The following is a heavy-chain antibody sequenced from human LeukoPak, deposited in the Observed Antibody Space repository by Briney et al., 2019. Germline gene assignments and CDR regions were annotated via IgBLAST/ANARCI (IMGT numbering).Heavy chain of an antibody. Sequence: GGSLRLSCAASGFTFSSYSMNWVRQAPGKGLEWVSSISSSSSYIYYADSVKGRFTISRDNAKNSLYLQMNSLRAEDTAVYHCARDSTDNSYYYDSSPIDYWGQGTLVTVSS. J-gene: IGHJ4*02. CDR2: ISSSSSYI. CDR1: GFTFSSYS. D-gene: IGHD3-22*01. V-gene: IGHV3-21*01. CDR3: ARDSTDNSYYYDSSPIDY.